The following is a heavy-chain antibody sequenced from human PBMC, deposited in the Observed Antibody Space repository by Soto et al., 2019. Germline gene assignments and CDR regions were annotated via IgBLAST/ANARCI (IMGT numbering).Heavy chain of an antibody. CDR3: ARAPDDYNVYRWDY. D-gene: IGHD3-16*02. CDR2: IGGSGAFT. Sequence: EVQLLESGGGAVQPGGSLRLSCVASGFSFRKYAMSWVRQAPGKGLEWVSVIGGSGAFTRYADFVKGRFTTSRDNAKNTVYLQMNSLRAEDTAEYYCARAPDDYNVYRWDYWGQGIPVTVSS. V-gene: IGHV3-23*01. CDR1: GFSFRKYA. J-gene: IGHJ4*02.